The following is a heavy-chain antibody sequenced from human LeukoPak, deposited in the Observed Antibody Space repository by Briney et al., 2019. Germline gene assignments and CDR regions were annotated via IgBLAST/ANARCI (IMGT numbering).Heavy chain of an antibody. CDR3: ARDRTVTTRWYFDL. Sequence: PGGSLRLSCAASGFTFSSYAMTWVRQAPGKGLEWVSSIGDRGARTNYADSVQGQFTISRDNSKNTLYLEMNSLRAEDTAVYYRARDRTVTTRWYFDLWGRGTLVTVSS. D-gene: IGHD4-17*01. CDR2: IGDRGART. V-gene: IGHV3-23*01. J-gene: IGHJ2*01. CDR1: GFTFSSYA.